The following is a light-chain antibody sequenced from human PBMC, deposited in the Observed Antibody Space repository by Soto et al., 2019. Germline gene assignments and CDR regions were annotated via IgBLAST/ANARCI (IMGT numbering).Light chain of an antibody. V-gene: IGKV1-5*01. CDR3: QQFQSFPVT. J-gene: IGKJ5*01. CDR1: QSISIW. Sequence: DIQMTQSPSTLSASAGDRVTITCRASQSISIWLAWYQQKPGKAPKLLINDASSLESGVPSRFSGSGSGTEFTLTISGLQPDDFATYYCQQFQSFPVTFVQGTRLEIK. CDR2: DAS.